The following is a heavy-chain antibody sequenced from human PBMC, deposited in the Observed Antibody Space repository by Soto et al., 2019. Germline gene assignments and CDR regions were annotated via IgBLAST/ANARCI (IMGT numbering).Heavy chain of an antibody. D-gene: IGHD3-22*01. V-gene: IGHV1-69*01. CDR3: ARPLRDRNYGSGMAV. Sequence: QVQLVQSGAEMQQPGASVRVSCKASGGTFSKYAFSWVRQAPGRGLEWLGGTIPMFGTPNYAQKFQGRVAISADESTATVYMELSRLRSEDTAVYFCARPLRDRNYGSGMAVWGQGTTVTVS. J-gene: IGHJ6*02. CDR2: TIPMFGTP. CDR1: GGTFSKYA.